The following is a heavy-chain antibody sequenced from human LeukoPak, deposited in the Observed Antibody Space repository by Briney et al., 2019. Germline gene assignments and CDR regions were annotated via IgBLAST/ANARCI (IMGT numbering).Heavy chain of an antibody. J-gene: IGHJ6*03. V-gene: IGHV3-33*06. D-gene: IGHD3-10*01. Sequence: GGSLRLSCAASGFTFSSYGIHWVRQAPGKGLEWVAVIWYDGSNKYYADSVKGRFTISRDNSKNTLYLQMNSLRAEDTAVYYCAKEGGQWFGELEYYMDVWGKGTTVTVSS. CDR3: AKEGGQWFGELEYYMDV. CDR2: IWYDGSNK. CDR1: GFTFSSYG.